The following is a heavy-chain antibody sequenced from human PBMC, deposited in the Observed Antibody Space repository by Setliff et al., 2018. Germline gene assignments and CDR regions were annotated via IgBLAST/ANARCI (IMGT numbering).Heavy chain of an antibody. J-gene: IGHJ4*02. Sequence: ASETLSLTCTVSGGSISSGSNYWSWIRQSPGKALEWIGYIYTKGSINYNPSLRSRVTMSVYRSRNQFSLTLRTVTAADMAVYYCARGLNTESWTPLYWSPGTLVTVSS. CDR3: ARGLNTESWTPLY. CDR2: IYTKGSI. CDR1: GGSISSGSNY. V-gene: IGHV4-61*01. D-gene: IGHD2-15*01.